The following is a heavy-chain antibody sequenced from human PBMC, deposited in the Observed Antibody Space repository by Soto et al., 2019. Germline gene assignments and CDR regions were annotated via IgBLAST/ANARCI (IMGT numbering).Heavy chain of an antibody. Sequence: LSLTCTVSGGSISSYYWSWIRQPAVKGLEWIGRIYTSGSTNYNPSLKSRVTMSVDTSKNQFSLKLSSVTAADTAVYYCARYWKNAVATDNWFDPWGQGTLVTVSS. J-gene: IGHJ5*02. CDR3: ARYWKNAVATDNWFDP. CDR1: GGSISSYY. CDR2: IYTSGST. V-gene: IGHV4-4*07. D-gene: IGHD5-12*01.